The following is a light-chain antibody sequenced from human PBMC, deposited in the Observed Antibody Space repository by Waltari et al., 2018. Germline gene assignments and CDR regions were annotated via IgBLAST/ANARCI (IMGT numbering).Light chain of an antibody. CDR2: TAS. CDR3: QQSYLSPPT. V-gene: IGKV1-39*01. CDR1: RDISTF. Sequence: DIQMTQSPSSLSASVGDTVTITCRASRDISTFLNWYQQSPGKAPKLLIYTASTLQSGVPSRFSGSGSGTDFTLIISGLQPADFATYYCQQSYLSPPTFGPGTNVDFK. J-gene: IGKJ3*01.